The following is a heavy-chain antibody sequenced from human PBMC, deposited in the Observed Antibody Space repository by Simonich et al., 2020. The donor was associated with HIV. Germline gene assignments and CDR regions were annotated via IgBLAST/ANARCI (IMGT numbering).Heavy chain of an antibody. V-gene: IGHV3-48*01. J-gene: IGHJ2*01. CDR2: ISSRGRTI. Sequence: EVQLVESGGGLVKPGGSRGLSCAASGFTFGGFTRNWVRQAPGKGLEWVSCISSRGRTIYYEDSVKGRFTISRDNSKNTLYLQMNSLRAEDTAVYYCAKGKGSRLYWYFDLWGRGTLVTVSS. CDR1: GFTFGGFT. CDR3: AKGKGSRLYWYFDL. D-gene: IGHD6-25*01.